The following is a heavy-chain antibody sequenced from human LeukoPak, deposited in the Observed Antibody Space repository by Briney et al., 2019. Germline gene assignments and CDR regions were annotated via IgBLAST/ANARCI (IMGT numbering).Heavy chain of an antibody. J-gene: IGHJ4*02. Sequence: GGSLRLSCAASGFTFSTSAMSWVRQAPGKGLEWVSAISAGGGTTYNADSVKGRFTISRDNSKSTLYLQMESMRAEDTAAYYCAKGGYTYAFGYWGQGILVTVSS. V-gene: IGHV3-23*01. CDR3: AKGGYTYAFGY. CDR1: GFTFSTSA. D-gene: IGHD5-18*01. CDR2: ISAGGGTT.